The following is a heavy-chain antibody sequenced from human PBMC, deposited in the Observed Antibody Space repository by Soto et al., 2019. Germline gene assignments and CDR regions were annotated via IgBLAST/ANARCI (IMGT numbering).Heavy chain of an antibody. CDR2: IYHSGST. Sequence: SETLSLTCAVSGGSISSSNWWSWVRQPPGKGLEWIGEIYHSGSTNYNPSLKSRVTISVDKSKNQFSLKLSSVTAADTAVYYCAREIVVVPAAIPYYYYYGWEFWGKGTRVTFPS. V-gene: IGHV4-4*02. J-gene: IGHJ6*04. D-gene: IGHD2-2*02. CDR1: GGSISSSNW. CDR3: AREIVVVPAAIPYYYYYGWEF.